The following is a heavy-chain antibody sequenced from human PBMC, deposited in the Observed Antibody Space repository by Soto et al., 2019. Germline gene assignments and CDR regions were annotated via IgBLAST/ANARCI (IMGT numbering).Heavy chain of an antibody. J-gene: IGHJ3*02. V-gene: IGHV3-48*01. Sequence: EGQLVEVGGGLVKPRGSLRLYCAASGFSFILYSYTWVCQAPGKGLEWLSYISPAGSSIYYAESVKGRFTISRDSARNSGDLQMNTLGAEDTAVYYGANVRGGSGAFDICGQGTMVTVSS. CDR3: ANVRGGSGAFDI. D-gene: IGHD3-10*02. CDR2: ISPAGSSI. CDR1: GFSFILYS.